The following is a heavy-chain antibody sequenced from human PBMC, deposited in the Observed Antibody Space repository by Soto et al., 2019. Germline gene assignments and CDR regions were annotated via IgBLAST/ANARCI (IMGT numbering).Heavy chain of an antibody. CDR1: GYSFTSYW. D-gene: IGHD2-21*02. CDR2: IDPSDSYT. V-gene: IGHV5-10-1*01. CDR3: ASARTPNTVVTREPGQYFDL. J-gene: IGHJ2*01. Sequence: PGESLKISWKGSGYSFTSYWISWVRQMPGKGLEWMGRIDPSDSYTNYSPSFQGHVTISADKSISTAYLQWSSLKASDTAMYYCASARTPNTVVTREPGQYFDLWGRGTLVTVSS.